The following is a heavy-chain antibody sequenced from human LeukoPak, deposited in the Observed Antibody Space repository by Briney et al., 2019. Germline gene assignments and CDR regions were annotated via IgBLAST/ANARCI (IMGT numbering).Heavy chain of an antibody. D-gene: IGHD1-26*01. Sequence: GGCLRLSCAASGFTFSRYTMNWVRQAPGKGLEWVSHISTSGSAMYYADSVKGRFTISRDNAKDSLYLQMNSLRDEDTAVYYCASSGSYRFDYWGQGTLVTVSS. CDR3: ASSGSYRFDY. CDR1: GFTFSRYT. V-gene: IGHV3-48*02. J-gene: IGHJ4*02. CDR2: ISTSGSAM.